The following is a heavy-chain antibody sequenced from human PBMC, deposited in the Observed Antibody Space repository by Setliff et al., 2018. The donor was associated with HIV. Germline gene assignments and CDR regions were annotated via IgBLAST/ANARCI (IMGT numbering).Heavy chain of an antibody. CDR3: ARLKRDGTYFFDF. Sequence: SETLSLTCTVYGGSISSSNFYWVWIRQSPGKGLEWIGSIYYTGTTNYNPSLKSRVTISVETSKVQFSLKLNSVTVVDTAVYFCARLKRDGTYFFDFWGQGTLVTAPQ. CDR1: GGSISSSNFY. V-gene: IGHV4-39*01. J-gene: IGHJ4*02. CDR2: IYYTGTT. D-gene: IGHD2-21*01.